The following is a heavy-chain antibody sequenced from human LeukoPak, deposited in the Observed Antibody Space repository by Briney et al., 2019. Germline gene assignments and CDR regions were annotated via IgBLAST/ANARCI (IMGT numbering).Heavy chain of an antibody. Sequence: PGGSLRLSCAASGFTVSSNYMSWVRQAPGKGMEWVSVIYSGGSTYYADSAKGRFTISRDNSKNTLYLQMNSLRAEDTAVYYCARAPGYSSGWVDYWGQGTLVTVSS. CDR3: ARAPGYSSGWVDY. CDR2: IYSGGST. V-gene: IGHV3-53*01. D-gene: IGHD6-19*01. CDR1: GFTVSSNY. J-gene: IGHJ4*02.